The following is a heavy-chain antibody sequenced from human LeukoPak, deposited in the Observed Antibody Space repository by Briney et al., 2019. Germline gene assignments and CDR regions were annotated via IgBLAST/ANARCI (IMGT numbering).Heavy chain of an antibody. CDR3: ALIPSFQVVPADY. V-gene: IGHV1-8*03. Sequence: GASVKVSCKDSGYTFTSYDISWVRQATGQGLEWMGWMNPNSGNTGYAQKFQGRVTITRNTSISTAYMELSSLRSEDTAVYYCALIPSFQVVPADYWGQGTLVTVSS. CDR1: GYTFTSYD. D-gene: IGHD2-2*01. CDR2: MNPNSGNT. J-gene: IGHJ4*02.